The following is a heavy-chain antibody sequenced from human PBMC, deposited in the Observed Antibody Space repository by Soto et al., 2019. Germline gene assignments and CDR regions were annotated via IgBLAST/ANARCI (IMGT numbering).Heavy chain of an antibody. Sequence: QVQLVQSGAEVKKPGSSVKVSCKASGGTFSSYAISWVRQAPGQGLEWMGGIIPIFGTANYAQKFQGRVTITADESTSTADRELSSLRSEDTAVYYCASTWGARGSNSKYGMDVWGQGTTVTVSS. J-gene: IGHJ6*02. CDR2: IIPIFGTA. CDR1: GGTFSSYA. V-gene: IGHV1-69*01. D-gene: IGHD7-27*01. CDR3: ASTWGARGSNSKYGMDV.